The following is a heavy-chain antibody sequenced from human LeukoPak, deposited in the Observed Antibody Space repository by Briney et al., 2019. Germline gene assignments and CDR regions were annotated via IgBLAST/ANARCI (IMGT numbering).Heavy chain of an antibody. Sequence: SETLSLTCTVSGGSISSYYWGWIRQPPGKGLEWIGYIYYSGSTNYNPSLKSRVTISVDTSKNQFSLKLSSVTAADTAVYYCARATGTYCSGGSCYSQWFDPWGQGTLVTVSS. D-gene: IGHD2-15*01. V-gene: IGHV4-59*01. CDR1: GGSISSYY. J-gene: IGHJ5*02. CDR2: IYYSGST. CDR3: ARATGTYCSGGSCYSQWFDP.